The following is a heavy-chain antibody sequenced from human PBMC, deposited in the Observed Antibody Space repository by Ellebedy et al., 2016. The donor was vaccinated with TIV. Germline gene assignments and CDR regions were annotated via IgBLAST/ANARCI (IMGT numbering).Heavy chain of an antibody. V-gene: IGHV1-69*10. J-gene: IGHJ3*02. Sequence: AASVKVSCKASGGTFSSYAISWVRQAPGQGLEWVGGIIPMFGIANNTQRFQDRVTITADRSTSTVYMELSSLRSEDTAVYYCATAPPRDGGYADYAFDIWGQGTMVSVSS. CDR1: GGTFSSYA. CDR3: ATAPPRDGGYADYAFDI. CDR2: IIPMFGIA. D-gene: IGHD5-18*01.